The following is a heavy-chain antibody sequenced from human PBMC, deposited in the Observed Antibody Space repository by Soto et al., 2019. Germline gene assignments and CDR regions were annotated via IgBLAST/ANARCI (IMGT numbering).Heavy chain of an antibody. CDR3: APWGVATIPEVGFDY. CDR1: GFTFSSYA. D-gene: IGHD5-12*01. J-gene: IGHJ4*02. V-gene: IGHV3-23*01. Sequence: EVQLLESGGGLVQPGGSLRLSCAASGFTFSSYAMSWVRQAPGKGLEWVSAISGSGGSTYYADSVKGRFTISRDNSKNTRYLQINSLRAEDTAVYYCAPWGVATIPEVGFDYWGQGTLVTVSS. CDR2: ISGSGGST.